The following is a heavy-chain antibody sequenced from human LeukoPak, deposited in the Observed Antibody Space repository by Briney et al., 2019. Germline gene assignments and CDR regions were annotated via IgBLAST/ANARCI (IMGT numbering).Heavy chain of an antibody. V-gene: IGHV3-9*01. CDR1: GFTFDDYA. D-gene: IGHD2-15*01. Sequence: GGSLRLSCAASGFTFDDYAMHWVRQAPGKGLEWVSGISWNSGSIGYADSVKGRFTIPRDNSKNTLYLQMNSLRAEDTAVYYCAGGLRYCSGGSCYSGFDYWGQGTLVTVSS. J-gene: IGHJ4*02. CDR3: AGGLRYCSGGSCYSGFDY. CDR2: ISWNSGSI.